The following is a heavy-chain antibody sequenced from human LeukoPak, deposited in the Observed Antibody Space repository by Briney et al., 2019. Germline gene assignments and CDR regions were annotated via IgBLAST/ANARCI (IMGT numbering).Heavy chain of an antibody. Sequence: SETLSLTCAVYGGSFSGYYWSWIRQPPGKGLEWIGEINHSGSTNYNPSLKSRVTISVDTSKNQFSLKLSSVTAADTAVYYRARLSPILRRDGYSDYWGQGTLVTVSS. D-gene: IGHD5-24*01. CDR1: GGSFSGYY. V-gene: IGHV4-34*01. CDR2: INHSGST. J-gene: IGHJ4*02. CDR3: ARLSPILRRDGYSDY.